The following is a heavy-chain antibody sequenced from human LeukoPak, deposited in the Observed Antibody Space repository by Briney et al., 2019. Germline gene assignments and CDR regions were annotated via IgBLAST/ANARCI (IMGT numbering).Heavy chain of an antibody. J-gene: IGHJ4*02. Sequence: WIREPPGNGLEGVAVISPDGSSTYYAVSVKGRFTISRDNSKTTLYLQMTSLRPEAPAVSSRVRPPAFGELLSCFYYSGPGTQVTLS. V-gene: IGHV3-30*03. CDR3: VRPPAFGELLSCFYY. D-gene: IGHD3-10*01. CDR2: ISPDGSST.